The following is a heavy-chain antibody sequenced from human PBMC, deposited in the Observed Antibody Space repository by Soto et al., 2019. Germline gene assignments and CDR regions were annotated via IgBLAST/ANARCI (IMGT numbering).Heavy chain of an antibody. CDR1: GYTFTSYA. CDR3: ARSTITMVRGVIKSWFDP. V-gene: IGHV1-3*01. J-gene: IGHJ5*02. D-gene: IGHD3-10*01. CDR2: IKAGNGNT. Sequence: ASVKVSCTASGYTFTSYARYWVRHAPGQRLEWMGWIKAGNGNTKYSQKLQGRVTITRDTSASTAYMELSSLRSEDTAVYYCARSTITMVRGVIKSWFDPWGQGTLVTVSS.